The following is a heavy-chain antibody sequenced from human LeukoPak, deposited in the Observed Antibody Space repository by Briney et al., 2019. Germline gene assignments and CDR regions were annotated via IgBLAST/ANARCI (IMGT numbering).Heavy chain of an antibody. CDR1: GFTFSSYE. CDR3: ARTKEMATISYFDS. J-gene: IGHJ4*02. D-gene: IGHD5-24*01. CDR2: ISSSGSTI. Sequence: PGGSLRPSCAASGFTFSSYEMNWVRQAPGKGLEWVSYISSSGSTIHYADSVKGRFTISRDNAKNSLYLQMNSLRAEDTAVYYCARTKEMATISYFDSWGQGTLVTVSS. V-gene: IGHV3-48*03.